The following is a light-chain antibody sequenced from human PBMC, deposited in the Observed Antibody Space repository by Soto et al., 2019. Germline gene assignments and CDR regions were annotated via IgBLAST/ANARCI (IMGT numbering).Light chain of an antibody. V-gene: IGLV4-69*01. CDR1: SGHSTYA. CDR2: VKSDGSH. CDR3: QTWGTGIRV. J-gene: IGLJ3*02. Sequence: QPVLTQSPSASASLGASVKLTCTLSSGHSTYAIAWHQKQPEQGPRYLMKVKSDGSHNKGDGIPDRFSGSSSGAERYLTISSLQSEDEADYYCQTWGTGIRVFGGGTQLTVL.